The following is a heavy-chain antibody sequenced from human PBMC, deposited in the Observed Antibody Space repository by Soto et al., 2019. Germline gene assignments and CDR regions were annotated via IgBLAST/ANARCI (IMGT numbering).Heavy chain of an antibody. CDR2: ISGSGGST. CDR3: ARDRPRRDGYNGAFDI. V-gene: IGHV3-23*01. D-gene: IGHD5-12*01. CDR1: GFTFSNYA. Sequence: PGGSLRLSCAASGFTFSNYAVTWVRQAPGKGLEWVSTISGSGGSTYYADSVKGRFTISRDNSKNTLYLQMNSLRAEDTAVYYCARDRPRRDGYNGAFDIWGQGTMVTVSS. J-gene: IGHJ3*02.